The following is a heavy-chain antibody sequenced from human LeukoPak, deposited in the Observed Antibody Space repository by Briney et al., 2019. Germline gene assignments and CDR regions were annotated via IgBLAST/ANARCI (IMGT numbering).Heavy chain of an antibody. CDR1: GGSISSGSYY. Sequence: PSQTLSLTCTVSGGSISSGSYYWSWIRQPAGTGLEWIGRIYTSGSTNYNPSLKSRVTISVDTSKNQFSLKLSSVTAADTAVYYCAREGVYGDYVFDYWGQGTLVTVSS. CDR2: IYTSGST. J-gene: IGHJ4*02. V-gene: IGHV4-61*02. CDR3: AREGVYGDYVFDY. D-gene: IGHD4-17*01.